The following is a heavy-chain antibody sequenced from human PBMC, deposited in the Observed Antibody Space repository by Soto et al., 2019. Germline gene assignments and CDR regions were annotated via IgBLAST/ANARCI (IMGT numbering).Heavy chain of an antibody. V-gene: IGHV3-30*18. D-gene: IGHD3-9*01. Sequence: GGSLRLSCEASGFTFNNYGLHWVRQAPGKGLEWVAVISFDGIIKYYADSVKGRFTISRHNSKNTVSLEMNSLRPDDTAVYYCAKDQSSLDWAVRYNYHGMDVWGRGT. CDR1: GFTFNNYG. CDR3: AKDQSSLDWAVRYNYHGMDV. CDR2: ISFDGIIK. J-gene: IGHJ6*02.